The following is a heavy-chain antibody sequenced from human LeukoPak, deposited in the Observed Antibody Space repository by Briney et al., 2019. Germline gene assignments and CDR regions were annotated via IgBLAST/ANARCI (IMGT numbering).Heavy chain of an antibody. Sequence: GGSLRLSCAASGFSLTNYGMRWVRQAPGKGLEWVAVIWYDGSKESYADSVKGRFTISRDTSKNTVYLQMNGLRAEDTAVYYCARDPQSSPGDYWGQGTLVTVSS. V-gene: IGHV3-33*01. D-gene: IGHD6-13*01. CDR1: GFSLTNYG. CDR3: ARDPQSSPGDY. J-gene: IGHJ4*02. CDR2: IWYDGSKE.